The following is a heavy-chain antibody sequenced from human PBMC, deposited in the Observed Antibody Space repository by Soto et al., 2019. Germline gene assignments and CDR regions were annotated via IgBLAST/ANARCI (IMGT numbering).Heavy chain of an antibody. CDR3: ARPPYSSGYYYAIDY. J-gene: IGHJ4*02. D-gene: IGHD3-22*01. V-gene: IGHV1-46*01. CDR1: GYTFTNHY. Sequence: ASVKVSCKASGYTFTNHYIHWVRQAPGQGLEWMGTINPSGGSTTYAQKFQGRVTMTRDTSTSTVYMDLSSLKSEDTAVYYCARPPYSSGYYYAIDYWGQGTQVTVSS. CDR2: INPSGGST.